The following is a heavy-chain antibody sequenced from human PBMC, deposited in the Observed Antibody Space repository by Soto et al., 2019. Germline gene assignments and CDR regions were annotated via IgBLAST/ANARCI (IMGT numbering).Heavy chain of an antibody. CDR2: IYYSGST. V-gene: IGHV4-59*08. D-gene: IGHD6-13*01. Sequence: SETLSLTCTVSGGSISNYYWSWIRQPPGKGLEWIGYIYYSGSTNYNPSLKSRVTISIDTSKNQFSLKLSSVTAADTAVYYCARRKAAADEKWFEPWGQGTLVTVSS. CDR1: GGSISNYY. J-gene: IGHJ5*02. CDR3: ARRKAAADEKWFEP.